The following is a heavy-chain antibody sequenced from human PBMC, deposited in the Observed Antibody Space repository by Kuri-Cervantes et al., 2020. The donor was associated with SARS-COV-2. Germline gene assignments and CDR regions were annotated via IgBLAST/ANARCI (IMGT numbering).Heavy chain of an antibody. V-gene: IGHV3-66*01. CDR1: GFTFSSYE. Sequence: GGSLRLSCAASGFTFSSYEMNWVRQAPGKGLEWVSVIYSGGSTYYADSVKGRFTISRDNSKNTLYLQMNSLRAEDTAVYYCARGGYYYYDSSGSSKPPYYNYYYGMDVWGQGTTVTVYS. CDR2: IYSGGST. J-gene: IGHJ6*02. D-gene: IGHD3-22*01. CDR3: ARGGYYYYDSSGSSKPPYYNYYYGMDV.